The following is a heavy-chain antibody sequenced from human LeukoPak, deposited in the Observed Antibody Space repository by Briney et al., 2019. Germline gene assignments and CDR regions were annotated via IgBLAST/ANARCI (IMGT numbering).Heavy chain of an antibody. CDR2: ISWNSGSI. Sequence: GGSLRLSCAASGLTFDDYAMHWVRQAPGEGLEWVSGISWNSGSIGYADCVKGRFTISRDNAKNSLYLQMNSLRAEDTALYYCAKDAYYYDSSGYAYFDLWGRGTLVTVSS. CDR1: GLTFDDYA. CDR3: AKDAYYYDSSGYAYFDL. D-gene: IGHD3-22*01. V-gene: IGHV3-9*01. J-gene: IGHJ2*01.